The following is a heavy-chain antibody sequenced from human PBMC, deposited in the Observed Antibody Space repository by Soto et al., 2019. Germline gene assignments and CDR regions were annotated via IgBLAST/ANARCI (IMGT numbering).Heavy chain of an antibody. CDR1: GFTFSDYY. V-gene: IGHV3-11*01. CDR3: ASMPYCGDECYYNY. D-gene: IGHD2-21*01. Sequence: GGSLRLSCEASGFTFSDYYMSWIRQAPGMGLEWISYIDTSGRSIYYADSVKGRFTISRDNAKNSLSLQMNSLRAEDTAVYYCASMPYCGDECYYNYWGQGILVTVSS. J-gene: IGHJ4*02. CDR2: IDTSGRSI.